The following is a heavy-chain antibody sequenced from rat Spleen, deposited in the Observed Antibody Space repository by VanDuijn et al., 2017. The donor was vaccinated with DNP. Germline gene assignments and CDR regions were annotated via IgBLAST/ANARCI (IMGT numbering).Heavy chain of an antibody. CDR2: INADGGTT. Sequence: EVQLVESGGGLVQPGRSLKLSCAASGFTFSNYDMAWVRQAPGKGLEWIAAINADGGTTYYPDSVKGRFTFSRDNAENTVYLQMNSLRSEDTATYYCTTGLGLAYWGQGTLVTVSS. D-gene: IGHD4-1*01. CDR3: TTGLGLAY. V-gene: IGHV5S13*01. J-gene: IGHJ3*01. CDR1: GFTFSNYD.